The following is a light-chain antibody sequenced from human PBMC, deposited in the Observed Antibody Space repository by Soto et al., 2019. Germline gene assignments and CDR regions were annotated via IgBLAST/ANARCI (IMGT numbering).Light chain of an antibody. CDR3: QQYKNWPLT. Sequence: EIVMTQSPATLSVSPGEGVTLSCRASQSVSSNLAWYQQRPGQAPRLLIYGASTRATGIPARFSGSGSGTEFTLTISSLQSEDFAVYYCQQYKNWPLTFGGGTKVDIK. V-gene: IGKV3-15*01. J-gene: IGKJ4*01. CDR2: GAS. CDR1: QSVSSN.